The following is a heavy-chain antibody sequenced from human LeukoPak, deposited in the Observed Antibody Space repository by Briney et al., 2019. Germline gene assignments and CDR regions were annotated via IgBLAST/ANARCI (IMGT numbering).Heavy chain of an antibody. CDR3: ARETDFGVVTN. D-gene: IGHD3-3*01. J-gene: IGHJ4*02. CDR1: GDSVSSNGAS. CDR2: TYYRSKWYN. Sequence: SQTLSLTCDISGDSVSSNGASWTWIRQSPWRGLEWLGRTYYRSKWYNDYAVSVKSRISINPDTSKNQFSLQMNSVTPEDTAVYYCARETDFGVVTNWGQGTLVTVSS. V-gene: IGHV6-1*01.